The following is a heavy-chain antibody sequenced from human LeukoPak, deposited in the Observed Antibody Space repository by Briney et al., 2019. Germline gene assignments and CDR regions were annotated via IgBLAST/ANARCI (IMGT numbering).Heavy chain of an antibody. CDR3: ARDFGRAYGDKFDY. CDR2: INPNSGVT. J-gene: IGHJ4*02. V-gene: IGHV1-2*02. D-gene: IGHD4-17*01. Sequence: ASVKVSCKASGYTFTGYYMHWVRQAPGQGLEWMGWINPNSGVTDYAQKFQGRVTMTRDTSISTAFMEVSSLRSDDTAVYYCARDFGRAYGDKFDYWGQGTLVTVSS. CDR1: GYTFTGYY.